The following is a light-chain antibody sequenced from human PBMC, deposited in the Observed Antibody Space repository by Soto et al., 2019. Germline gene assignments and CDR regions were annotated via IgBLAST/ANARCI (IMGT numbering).Light chain of an antibody. V-gene: IGLV2-14*01. CDR3: CSSTSSTTWV. Sequence: QSALTQPASVSGSPGQSITISCTGTSSDVGGYNYVSWYQQHPGKAPKLIIFEVSNRPSGVSNRFSGSTSGNTASLTISGLQAEDDADYYCCSSTSSTTWVFGGGTKLTVL. CDR2: EVS. CDR1: SSDVGGYNY. J-gene: IGLJ3*02.